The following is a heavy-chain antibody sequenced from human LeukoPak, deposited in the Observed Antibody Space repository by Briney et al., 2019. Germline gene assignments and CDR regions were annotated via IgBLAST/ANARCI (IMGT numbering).Heavy chain of an antibody. J-gene: IGHJ4*02. D-gene: IGHD7-27*01. Sequence: GGALRLSCAASGFTFSSYWMSWVRQAPGKGLEWVANIKHDGSEKYYVDSVKGRFTISRDNAENSLYLQMNTLRAEDTAMYYCARSQSLGYWGQGTLVTVSS. V-gene: IGHV3-7*04. CDR3: ARSQSLGY. CDR2: IKHDGSEK. CDR1: GFTFSSYW.